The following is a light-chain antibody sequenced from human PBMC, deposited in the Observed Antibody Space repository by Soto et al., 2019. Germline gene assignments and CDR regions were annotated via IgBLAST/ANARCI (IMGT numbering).Light chain of an antibody. CDR3: SSFTTSSTYV. J-gene: IGLJ1*01. V-gene: IGLV2-14*01. Sequence: ALPQPASVSGSPGQSITISCPGTTSDVGGYDYVSWYQQHPGKAPKLLIFEVRNRPSGVSSRFSGSRSANSASLTISGLQAEDEAYYYCSSFTTSSTYVFGTGTKVTVL. CDR2: EVR. CDR1: TSDVGGYDY.